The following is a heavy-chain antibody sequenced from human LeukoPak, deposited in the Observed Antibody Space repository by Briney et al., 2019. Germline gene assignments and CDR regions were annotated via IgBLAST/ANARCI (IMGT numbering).Heavy chain of an antibody. Sequence: PGRSLRLSCAASGFTFSSYGMHWVRQSPGKGLEWVAVISYDGSNKYYADSVKGRFTISRDNSKNTLYLQMNSLRAEDTAVYYCAKMFDKVISGWYEDYWGQGTLVTVSS. V-gene: IGHV3-30*18. CDR3: AKMFDKVISGWYEDY. CDR1: GFTFSSYG. J-gene: IGHJ4*02. CDR2: ISYDGSNK. D-gene: IGHD6-19*01.